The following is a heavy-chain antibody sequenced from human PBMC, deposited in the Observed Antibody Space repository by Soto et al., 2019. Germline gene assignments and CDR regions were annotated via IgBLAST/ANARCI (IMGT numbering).Heavy chain of an antibody. Sequence: QLQLQESGPGLVKPSETLSLTCTVSGGSISSSSYYWGWIRQPPGKGLEWIGSIYYSGSTYYNPSLKSRVPISVDTSKNQFSLKLSSVTAADTAVYYCARGPRNYYYGMDVWGQGTTVTVSS. V-gene: IGHV4-39*01. CDR1: GGSISSSSYY. CDR2: IYYSGST. D-gene: IGHD7-27*01. J-gene: IGHJ6*02. CDR3: ARGPRNYYYGMDV.